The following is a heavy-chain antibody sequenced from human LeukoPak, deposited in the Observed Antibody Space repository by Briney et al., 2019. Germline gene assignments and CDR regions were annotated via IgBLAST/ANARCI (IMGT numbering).Heavy chain of an antibody. V-gene: IGHV4-34*01. CDR1: GGSFSGYY. J-gene: IGHJ4*02. D-gene: IGHD3-9*01. CDR2: INHSGST. Sequence: KPSGTLSLTCAVYGGSFSGYYWSWIRQPPGKGLEWIGEINHSGSTNYNPSLKSRVTISVDTSKNQFSLRLSSVTAADTAVYYCARVGGRRDILTGYFPKSYFDYWGQGTLVTVSS. CDR3: ARVGGRRDILTGYFPKSYFDY.